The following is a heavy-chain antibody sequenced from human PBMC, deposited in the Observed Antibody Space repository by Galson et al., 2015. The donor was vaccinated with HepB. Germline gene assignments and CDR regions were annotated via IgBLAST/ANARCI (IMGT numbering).Heavy chain of an antibody. D-gene: IGHD1-26*01. CDR3: ARDRGGGSYYVGDAFDI. V-gene: IGHV1-18*01. J-gene: IGHJ3*02. CDR2: ISAYNGNT. CDR1: GYRITSYG. Sequence: SVKVSCKASGYRITSYGISWVRLAPGQGLEWMGWISAYNGNTKYAQKLQGRLTMTADTSASAAYMELRGLRSDDTAVYYCARDRGGGSYYVGDAFDIWGRGTMVTVSS.